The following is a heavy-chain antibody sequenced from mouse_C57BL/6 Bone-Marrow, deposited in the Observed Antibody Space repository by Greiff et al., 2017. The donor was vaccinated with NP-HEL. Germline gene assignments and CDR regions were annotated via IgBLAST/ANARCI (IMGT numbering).Heavy chain of an antibody. V-gene: IGHV1-15*01. D-gene: IGHD1-1*01. J-gene: IGHJ1*03. CDR3: TSSDYYGSSYWYFDV. CDR1: GYTFTDYE. CDR2: IDPETGGT. Sequence: QVQLKQSGAELVRPGASVTLSCKASGYTFTDYEMHWVKQTPVHGLEWIGAIDPETGGTAYNQKFKGKAIPTADKSSSTAYMELRSLTSEDSAVYYCTSSDYYGSSYWYFDVWGTGTTVTVSS.